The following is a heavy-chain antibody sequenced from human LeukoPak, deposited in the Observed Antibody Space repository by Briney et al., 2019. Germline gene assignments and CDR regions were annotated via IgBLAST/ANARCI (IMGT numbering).Heavy chain of an antibody. V-gene: IGHV3-30*18. J-gene: IGHJ4*02. CDR2: ISNDGSNR. Sequence: GGSLRLSCAASGFTFNNHGMLCVRQAPGKRVEDGAVISNDGSNRYYADSVKSRFTISRDKSKNTLYLQMNSLRAEDTAVYYCAKGSIAVAAAAGYFFDYWGQGTLVTVSS. CDR1: GFTFNNHG. D-gene: IGHD6-19*01. CDR3: AKGSIAVAAAAGYFFDY.